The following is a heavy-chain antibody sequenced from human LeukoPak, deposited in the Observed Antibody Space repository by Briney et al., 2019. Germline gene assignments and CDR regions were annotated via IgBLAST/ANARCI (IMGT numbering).Heavy chain of an antibody. CDR2: ISSRSNTI. V-gene: IGHV3-11*04. CDR1: GFTFSDYY. CDR3: AKEILTYYYGSGSL. D-gene: IGHD3-10*01. J-gene: IGHJ4*02. Sequence: GGSLRLSCAASGFTFSDYYMSWIRQAPGKGLEWVSYISSRSNTIYYADSVKGRFTISRDNAKNTLYLQMNSLRAEDTAVYYCAKEILTYYYGSGSLWGQGTLSPSPQ.